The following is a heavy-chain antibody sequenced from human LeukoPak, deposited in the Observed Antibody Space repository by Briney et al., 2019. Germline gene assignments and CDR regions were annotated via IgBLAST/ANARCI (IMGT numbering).Heavy chain of an antibody. Sequence: GSLRLSCAASGFTVSSNYMSWVRQAPGKGLEWVSVIYSGGSTYYADSVKGRFTISRDNSKNTLYLQMNSLRAEDTAVYYCARDNGDYYYGMDVWGQGTTVTVSS. CDR1: GFTVSSNY. D-gene: IGHD4-17*01. CDR3: ARDNGDYYYGMDV. J-gene: IGHJ6*02. CDR2: IYSGGST. V-gene: IGHV3-53*01.